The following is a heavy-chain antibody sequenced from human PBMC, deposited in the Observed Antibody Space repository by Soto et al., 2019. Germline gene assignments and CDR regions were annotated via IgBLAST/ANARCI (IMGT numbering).Heavy chain of an antibody. J-gene: IGHJ6*02. Sequence: GGSLRLSCAASGYTFSDFGMHWVRQAPGKGLEWVAVISYDGTNEYYADSVKGRFTISRDNSKNTMYLQMNSLRADDAAVYYCVKGWIAARPNYYYGLDVWGQGTTVTVSS. CDR1: GYTFSDFG. V-gene: IGHV3-30*18. CDR2: ISYDGTNE. CDR3: VKGWIAARPNYYYGLDV. D-gene: IGHD6-6*01.